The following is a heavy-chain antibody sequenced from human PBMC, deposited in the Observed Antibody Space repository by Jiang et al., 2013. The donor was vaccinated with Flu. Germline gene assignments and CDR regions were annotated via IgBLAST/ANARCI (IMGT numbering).Heavy chain of an antibody. CDR3: ASDMVQGPGGFDP. D-gene: IGHD3-10*01. CDR2: IYYSGST. J-gene: IGHJ5*02. Sequence: GGSISSGGYYWSWIRQHPGKGLEWIGYIYYSGSTYYNPSLKSRVTISVDTSKNQFSLKLSSVTAADTAVYYCASDMVQGPGGFDPWGQGTLVTVSS. CDR1: GGSISSGGYY. V-gene: IGHV4-31*02.